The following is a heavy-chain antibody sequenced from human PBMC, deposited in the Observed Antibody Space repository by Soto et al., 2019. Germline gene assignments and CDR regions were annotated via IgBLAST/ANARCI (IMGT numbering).Heavy chain of an antibody. CDR3: ARKILGSTSRPNYWYFDV. Sequence: EVQLLESGGGLVQPGGSLRLSCAGSGFTFINYDMNWVRQVAGKGLEWVSSISGGGDAAFFPDSVRGRFTISRDNSKNTVTLQMNSLGVDDTAVYYCARKILGSTSRPNYWYFDVWGRGTLVTVSS. J-gene: IGHJ2*01. V-gene: IGHV3-23*01. CDR2: ISGGGDAA. CDR1: GFTFINYD. D-gene: IGHD3-16*01.